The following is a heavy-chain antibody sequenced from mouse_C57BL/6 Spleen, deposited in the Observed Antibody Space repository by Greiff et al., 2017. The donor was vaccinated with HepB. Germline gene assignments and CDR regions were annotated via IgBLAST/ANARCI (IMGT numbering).Heavy chain of an antibody. D-gene: IGHD1-1*01. CDR2: IYPRSGNT. J-gene: IGHJ2*01. CDR1: GYTFTSYG. CDR3: ARGGLLGYFDY. V-gene: IGHV1-81*01. Sequence: VKLQESGAELARPGASVKLSCKASGYTFTSYGISWVKQRTGQGLEWIGEIYPRSGNTYYNEKFKGKATLTADKSSSTAYMELRSLTSEDSAVYFCARGGLLGYFDYWGQGTTLTVSS.